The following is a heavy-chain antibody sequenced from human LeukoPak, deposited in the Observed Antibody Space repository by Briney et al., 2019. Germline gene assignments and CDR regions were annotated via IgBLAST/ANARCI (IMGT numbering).Heavy chain of an antibody. D-gene: IGHD2-15*01. CDR3: ARVSGVSPGGAFDI. CDR1: GFTFSNFA. J-gene: IGHJ3*02. Sequence: PGGSLRLSCVASGFTFSNFAMTWVRQAPGKGLEWVSSISSSSSYIYYADSVKGRFTISRDNAKNSLYLQMNSLRAEDTAVYYCARVSGVSPGGAFDIWGQGTMVTVSS. V-gene: IGHV3-21*01. CDR2: ISSSSSYI.